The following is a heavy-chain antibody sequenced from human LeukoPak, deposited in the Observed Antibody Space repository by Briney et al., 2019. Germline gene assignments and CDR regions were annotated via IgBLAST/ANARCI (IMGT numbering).Heavy chain of an antibody. CDR2: IYTSGST. CDR1: GGSISSGSYY. CDR3: ARDKYYYDSSGRNFDY. D-gene: IGHD3-22*01. V-gene: IGHV4-61*02. Sequence: PSQTLSLTCTVSGGSISSGSYYWSWIRQPAGKGLEWIGRIYTSGSTNYNPSLKSRVTMSVDTSKNQFSLKLSSVTAADTAVYYCARDKYYYDSSGRNFDYWGQGTLVTVSS. J-gene: IGHJ4*02.